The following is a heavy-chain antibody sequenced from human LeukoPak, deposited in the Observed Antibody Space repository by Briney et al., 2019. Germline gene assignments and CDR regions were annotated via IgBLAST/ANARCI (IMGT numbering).Heavy chain of an antibody. CDR1: GFTFDDYA. CDR2: ISGDGGST. CDR3: AKDITSSWYIASGASDI. D-gene: IGHD6-13*01. Sequence: GGSLRLXCAASGFTFDDYAMHWVRQAPGKGLEWVSLISGDGGSTYYADSVKGRFTISRDNSKNSLYLQMNSLRTEDTALYYCAKDITSSWYIASGASDIWGQGTMVTVSS. V-gene: IGHV3-43*02. J-gene: IGHJ3*02.